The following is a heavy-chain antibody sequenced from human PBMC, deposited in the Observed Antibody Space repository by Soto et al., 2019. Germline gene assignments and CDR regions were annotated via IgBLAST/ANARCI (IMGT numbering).Heavy chain of an antibody. Sequence: ASVKVSCKASGYTFTSYYMHWVRQAPGQGLEWMGIINPSGGSTSYAQKFQGRVTMTRDTSTSTVYMELSSLRSEDTAMYYCARDRLPLDYYDSSGLDYWGQGTLVTVSS. CDR1: GYTFTSYY. D-gene: IGHD3-22*01. CDR2: INPSGGST. V-gene: IGHV1-46*01. J-gene: IGHJ4*02. CDR3: ARDRLPLDYYDSSGLDY.